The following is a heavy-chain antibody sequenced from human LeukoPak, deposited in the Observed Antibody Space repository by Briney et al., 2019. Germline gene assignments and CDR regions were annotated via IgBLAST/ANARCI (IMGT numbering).Heavy chain of an antibody. V-gene: IGHV3-30*18. CDR2: MSYDGSYK. CDR1: GFTLSSYG. D-gene: IGHD6-25*01. Sequence: PGRSLRLSCAASGFTLSSYGMHWVRQAPGKGLEWVSFMSYDGSYKYYADSVKGRFTISRDTSKNTLYLQMNSLRAEDTAVYYCTKDSSGAIDYWGQGTLVTVSS. J-gene: IGHJ4*02. CDR3: TKDSSGAIDY.